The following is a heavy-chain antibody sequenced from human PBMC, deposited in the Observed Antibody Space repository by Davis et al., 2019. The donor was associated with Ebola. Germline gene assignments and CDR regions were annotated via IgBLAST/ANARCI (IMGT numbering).Heavy chain of an antibody. Sequence: GGSLRLSCAASGFTFSSYWMSWVRQAPGKGLEWVANIKQDGSEKYYVDSVKGRFTISRDNAKNSLYLQMNSLRAEDTAVYYCARYPTAYYYDRSRYFYYWGQGTLVTVSS. CDR2: IKQDGSEK. J-gene: IGHJ4*02. D-gene: IGHD3-22*01. V-gene: IGHV3-7*03. CDR1: GFTFSSYW. CDR3: ARYPTAYYYDRSRYFYY.